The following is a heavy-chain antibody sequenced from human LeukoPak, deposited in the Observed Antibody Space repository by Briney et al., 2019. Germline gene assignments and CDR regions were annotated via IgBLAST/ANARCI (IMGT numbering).Heavy chain of an antibody. D-gene: IGHD3-10*01. Sequence: ASVKVSCKASGYTFTGYYMHWVRQAPGQGLEWMGWINPNSGGTNYAQKFQGRVTMTRDTSISTAYMELSRLRSDDTAVYYCARVGVWFGECYAFDIWGQGTMVTVSS. CDR3: ARVGVWFGECYAFDI. V-gene: IGHV1-2*02. J-gene: IGHJ3*02. CDR1: GYTFTGYY. CDR2: INPNSGGT.